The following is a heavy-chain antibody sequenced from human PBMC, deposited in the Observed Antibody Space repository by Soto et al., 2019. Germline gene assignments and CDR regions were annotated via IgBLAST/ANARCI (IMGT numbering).Heavy chain of an antibody. D-gene: IGHD1-26*01. Sequence: QVQLVESGGGVFQPGGSLRLSCPASGFTFGSKGRFWFGRAPGRGLEWVGFISYDGSNKCSDSVKGRFTISRDNSKNTLYLQMNSLRAEDTAVYYCAKGSYSGRYSDFDYWGQGTLVTVSS. V-gene: IGHV3-30*18. CDR3: AKGSYSGRYSDFDY. CDR1: GFTFGSKG. CDR2: ISYDGSNK. J-gene: IGHJ4*02.